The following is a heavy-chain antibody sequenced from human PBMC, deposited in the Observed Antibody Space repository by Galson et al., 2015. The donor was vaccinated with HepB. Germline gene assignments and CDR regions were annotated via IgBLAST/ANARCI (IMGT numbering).Heavy chain of an antibody. V-gene: IGHV3-13*01. Sequence: SLRLSCAASGFTSSNYDMHWVRQAPGKGLEWVSGIGTAGDTYYPGSVKGRFTISRENAKNSLYLQMNSLRAGDTAVYYCARLVWGRTFDIWGQGTMVTVSS. CDR3: ARLVWGRTFDI. D-gene: IGHD7-27*01. CDR1: GFTSSNYD. J-gene: IGHJ3*02. CDR2: IGTAGDT.